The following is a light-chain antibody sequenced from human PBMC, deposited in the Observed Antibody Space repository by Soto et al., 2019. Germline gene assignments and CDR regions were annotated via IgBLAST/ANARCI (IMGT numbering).Light chain of an antibody. J-gene: IGKJ5*01. CDR2: DAS. V-gene: IGKV3-11*01. CDR3: QQRSNWPPSIT. Sequence: EIVLTQSPATLSLSPGERATLSCRASQSVSSYLAGYQQKPGQAPRLLIYDASNRATGIPARFSGSGSGTAFTLTISSLQPEDFAVYYCQQRSNWPPSITFGQGTRLEIK. CDR1: QSVSSY.